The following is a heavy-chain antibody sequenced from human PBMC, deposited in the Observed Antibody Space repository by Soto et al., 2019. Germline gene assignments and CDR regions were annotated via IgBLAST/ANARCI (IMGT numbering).Heavy chain of an antibody. CDR1: GFTFSVSA. CDR3: TRTPAYDFWSGGYNWFDP. D-gene: IGHD3-3*01. CDR2: IRSKANSYAT. J-gene: IGHJ5*02. Sequence: GGSLRLSCAASGFTFSVSAMHWVRQASGKGLEWVGRIRSKANSYATAYAASVKGRFTISRDDSKNTAYLQMNSLKTEDTAVYYCTRTPAYDFWSGGYNWFDPWGQGTLVTVSS. V-gene: IGHV3-73*01.